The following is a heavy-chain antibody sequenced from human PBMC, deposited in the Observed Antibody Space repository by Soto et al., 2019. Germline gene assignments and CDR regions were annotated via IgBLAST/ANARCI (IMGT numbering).Heavy chain of an antibody. CDR2: IRGFSPYT. CDR3: ARDRGYDAHDYYYNAMDV. D-gene: IGHD2-15*01. Sequence: GGSLRLSCVASGLTFRTYTINWVRKAPGKGLEWVSGIRGFSPYTFYAESVKGRFTISRDNAKNSLYLQMDSLGVEDTAVYYCARDRGYDAHDYYYNAMDVWGQGTTVTVSS. V-gene: IGHV3-21*01. J-gene: IGHJ6*02. CDR1: GLTFRTYT.